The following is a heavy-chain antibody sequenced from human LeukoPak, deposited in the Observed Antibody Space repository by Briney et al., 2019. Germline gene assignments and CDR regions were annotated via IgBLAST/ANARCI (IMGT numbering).Heavy chain of an antibody. J-gene: IGHJ3*02. CDR3: ARRHYYDSSGYFDI. CDR2: LYYSGST. D-gene: IGHD3-22*01. V-gene: IGHV4-59*01. CDR1: GGSISSYY. Sequence: PSETLSLTCTVSGGSISSYYWRWIRQPPGKGLVGIGYLYYSGSTNYNPSLKSRVTISVDTSKNQYSLKLSSVTAADTAVYYCARRHYYDSSGYFDIEGQGTRVPVSA.